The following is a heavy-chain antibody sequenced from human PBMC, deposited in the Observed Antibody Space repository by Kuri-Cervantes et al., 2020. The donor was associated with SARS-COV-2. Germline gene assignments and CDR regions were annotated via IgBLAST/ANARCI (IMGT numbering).Heavy chain of an antibody. CDR2: ISSSSSTI. Sequence: GGSLRLSCAASGFTFSSYSMNWVRQAPGKGLEWVSYISSSSSTIYYADSVKGRFTISRDNAKSMLFLQMSGLTDEDTARYYCARPSRGGFDYWGQGSLVTVSS. CDR3: ARPSRGGFDY. J-gene: IGHJ4*02. CDR1: GFTFSSYS. V-gene: IGHV3-48*02.